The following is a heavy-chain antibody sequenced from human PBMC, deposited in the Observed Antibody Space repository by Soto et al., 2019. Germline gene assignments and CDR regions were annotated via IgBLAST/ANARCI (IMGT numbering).Heavy chain of an antibody. CDR2: VIPIFGTA. J-gene: IGHJ4*02. CDR3: ARSTEVAHCGYDPPYY. D-gene: IGHD5-12*01. V-gene: IGHV1-69*13. CDR1: GGTFSSYA. Sequence: SVKVSCKASGGTFSSYAISWVRQAPGQGLEWMGGVIPIFGTANYAQKFQGRVTITADESTSTAYMELSSLRSEDTAVYYCARSTEVAHCGYDPPYYWGQGSLVPVSS.